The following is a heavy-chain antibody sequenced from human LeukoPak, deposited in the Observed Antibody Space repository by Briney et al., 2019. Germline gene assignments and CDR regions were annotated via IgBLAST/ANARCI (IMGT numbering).Heavy chain of an antibody. V-gene: IGHV4-39*07. D-gene: IGHD3-10*01. J-gene: IGHJ4*02. CDR1: GASISSSSYS. Sequence: PSETLSLTCTVSGASISSSSYSWSWIRQPPGKGLEWIGEIIHSESTTYNPSLKSRVTISLDTSEKQFSLNLKSVTAADTAIYYCARGMVLDSWGQGTLVTVSS. CDR3: ARGMVLDS. CDR2: IIHSEST.